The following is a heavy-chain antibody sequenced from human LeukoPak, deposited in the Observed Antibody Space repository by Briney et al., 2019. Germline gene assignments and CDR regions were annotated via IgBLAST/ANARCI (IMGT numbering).Heavy chain of an antibody. J-gene: IGHJ4*02. CDR2: ISSSSYI. D-gene: IGHD2-21*02. V-gene: IGHV3-21*01. Sequence: RGSLRLSCSASGFTFSTYGMTWVRQAPGKGLEWVSSISSSSYIYYADSVKGRFTISRDNAKNSLYLQMNSLRAEDTAVYYCAKDRYCGGDCSKTYYFDYWGQGTLVTVSS. CDR3: AKDRYCGGDCSKTYYFDY. CDR1: GFTFSTYG.